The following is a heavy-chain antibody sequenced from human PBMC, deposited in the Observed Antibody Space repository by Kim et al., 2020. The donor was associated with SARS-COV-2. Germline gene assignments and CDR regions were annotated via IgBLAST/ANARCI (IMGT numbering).Heavy chain of an antibody. CDR1: GFTFSSYG. D-gene: IGHD3-9*01. CDR2: ISYDGSNK. V-gene: IGHV3-30*18. CDR3: VKLRYFAWRGAFDI. Sequence: GGSLRLSCAASGFTFSSYGMHWVRQAPGKGLEWVAVISYDGSNKYYADSVKGRFTISRDNSKNTLYLQMNSLRAEDTAVYYCVKLRYFAWRGAFDIWGQGTMVTVSS. J-gene: IGHJ3*02.